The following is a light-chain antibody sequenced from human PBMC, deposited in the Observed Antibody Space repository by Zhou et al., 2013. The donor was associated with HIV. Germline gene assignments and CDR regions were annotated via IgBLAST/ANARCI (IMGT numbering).Light chain of an antibody. CDR3: LQHNSLPQT. Sequence: DIQMTQSPFSLSASVGDRVTITCRTSQAIRSDLSWYQQKPGEVPKRLIFAASHLQSGVPSKFGASGSGTEFTLTISYLQPEDCATYYCLQHNSLPQTFGQGTKVKSN. CDR1: QAIRSD. CDR2: AAS. J-gene: IGKJ1*01. V-gene: IGKV1-17*02.